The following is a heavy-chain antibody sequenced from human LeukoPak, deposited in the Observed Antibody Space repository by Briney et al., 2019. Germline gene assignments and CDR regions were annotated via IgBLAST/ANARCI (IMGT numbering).Heavy chain of an antibody. CDR1: GFTFSSYW. J-gene: IGHJ4*02. CDR2: INSDGSST. CDR3: AILCSSWSILDS. Sequence: GGSLRLSCAASGFTFSSYWMHWVRQAPGKGLVWVSRINSDGSSTSYADSVKGRFTISRDNAKNTLYLQMNSLRAEDTALYYCAILCSSWSILDSWGQGTLVTVSS. D-gene: IGHD6-13*01. V-gene: IGHV3-74*01.